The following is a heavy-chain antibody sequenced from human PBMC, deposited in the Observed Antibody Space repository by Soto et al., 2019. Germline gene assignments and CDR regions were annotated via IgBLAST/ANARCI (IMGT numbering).Heavy chain of an antibody. Sequence: QVQLVQSGAEVKKPGSSAKVSCKASGGTFNTFAFTWVRQAPGQGFEWMGGVIPLFNTPDYAQKFQGRVTITADESTSTVYLELSGLSSDDTAVYFCGLASKWELLGYFYGMEVWGQGTKVIVSS. CDR3: GLASKWELLGYFYGMEV. V-gene: IGHV1-69*01. D-gene: IGHD1-26*01. CDR1: GGTFNTFA. J-gene: IGHJ6*02. CDR2: VIPLFNTP.